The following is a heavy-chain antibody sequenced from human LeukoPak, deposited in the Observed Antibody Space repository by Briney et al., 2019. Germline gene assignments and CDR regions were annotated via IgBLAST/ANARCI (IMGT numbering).Heavy chain of an antibody. CDR1: GGTFSSYA. J-gene: IGHJ4*02. V-gene: IGHV1-69*13. D-gene: IGHD5/OR15-5a*01. Sequence: ASVKVSFKTSGGTFSSYAITWVRQAPGQGLQWMGGIIPIFGTANYAQKFQGRVIFTADESTSTVYMELSSLRSEDTAMYYCARAVSNTGGYFDYWGQGTLVTVSS. CDR3: ARAVSNTGGYFDY. CDR2: IIPIFGTA.